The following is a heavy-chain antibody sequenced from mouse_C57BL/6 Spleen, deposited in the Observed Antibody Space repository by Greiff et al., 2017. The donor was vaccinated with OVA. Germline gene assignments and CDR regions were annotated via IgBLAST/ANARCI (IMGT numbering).Heavy chain of an antibody. D-gene: IGHD1-1*01. V-gene: IGHV1-82*01. CDR2: IYPGDGDT. CDR1: GYAFSSSW. J-gene: IGHJ2*01. Sequence: VQLQQSGPELVKPGASVQISCKASGYAFSSSWMNWVKQRPGKGLEWIGRIYPGDGDTNYNGKFKGKATLTADNSSSTAYMQLSSLTSEDSAVYFCARSATTVVFDYWGQGTTLTVSS. CDR3: ARSATTVVFDY.